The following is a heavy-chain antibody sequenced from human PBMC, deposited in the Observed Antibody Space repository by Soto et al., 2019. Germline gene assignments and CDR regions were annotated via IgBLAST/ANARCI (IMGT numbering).Heavy chain of an antibody. CDR3: ARGSLPDY. CDR1: GGSFSGYY. J-gene: IGHJ4*02. CDR2: INHSGST. D-gene: IGHD1-26*01. Sequence: SETLSLTCAVYGGSFSGYYWSWIRQPPGKGLEWIGEINHSGSTNYNPSLKSRVTISVDTSKNQFSLKLSSVTAADTAVYYCARGSLPDYWGQGTLVTVSS. V-gene: IGHV4-34*01.